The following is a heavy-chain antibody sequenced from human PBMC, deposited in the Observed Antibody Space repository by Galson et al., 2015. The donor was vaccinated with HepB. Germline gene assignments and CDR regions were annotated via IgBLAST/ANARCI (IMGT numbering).Heavy chain of an antibody. V-gene: IGHV3-73*01. D-gene: IGHD3-10*01. CDR1: GFTFSGSD. CDR2: IRSKANSYAT. J-gene: IGHJ6*02. Sequence: LRLSCAASGFTFSGSDMHWVRQASGKGLEWVGRIRSKANSYATAYGASVKGRFTISRDDSKSTAYLQMNSLKTEDTAVYYCTRLRTSMVRGVRDYYYYYAMDVWGQGTTVTVSS. CDR3: TRLRTSMVRGVRDYYYYYAMDV.